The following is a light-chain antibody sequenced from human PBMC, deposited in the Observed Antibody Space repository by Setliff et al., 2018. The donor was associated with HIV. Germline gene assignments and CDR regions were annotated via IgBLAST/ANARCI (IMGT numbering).Light chain of an antibody. CDR3: QVWDSSSDHHV. CDR1: NIGSKS. CDR2: DAS. Sequence: SYELTQPPSVSVAPRKTARITCGGNNIGSKSVHWYQQKPGQAPALVVYDASDRPSGIPERFSGSNSGNTATLTISRVEAGDEADYYCQVWDSSSDHHVFGTGTKVTVL. V-gene: IGLV3-21*03. J-gene: IGLJ1*01.